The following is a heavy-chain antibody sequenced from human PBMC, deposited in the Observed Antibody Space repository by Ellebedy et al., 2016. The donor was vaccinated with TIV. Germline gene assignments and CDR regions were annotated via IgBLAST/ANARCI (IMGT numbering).Heavy chain of an antibody. CDR3: ATDLATILKACI. Sequence: ASVKVSXXVSRHTLTGLSMHWVRQAPGKGLEWMGGFDPEDGETIYARKFLGRVTMTEDTSTNTAYMALSSLSSEDTALYYCATDLATILKACIWGQGTMVTVSS. CDR2: FDPEDGET. J-gene: IGHJ3*02. CDR1: RHTLTGLS. V-gene: IGHV1-24*01. D-gene: IGHD5-12*01.